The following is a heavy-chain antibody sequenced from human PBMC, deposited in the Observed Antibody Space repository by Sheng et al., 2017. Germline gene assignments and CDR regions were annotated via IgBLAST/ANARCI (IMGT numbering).Heavy chain of an antibody. CDR2: ISGSGGIT. CDR3: AKERREEPANNWFDP. D-gene: IGHD2-2*01. Sequence: EVQLLESGGGLVQPGGSLRLSCAASGFTFSNYAMSWVRQAPGKGLEWVSAISGSGGITFYADSVKGRFTISRDNSKNTLYVQMNSLRVEDTAIYYCAKERREEPANNWFDPWGQGTLVTVSS. V-gene: IGHV3-23*01. CDR1: GFTFSNYA. J-gene: IGHJ5*02.